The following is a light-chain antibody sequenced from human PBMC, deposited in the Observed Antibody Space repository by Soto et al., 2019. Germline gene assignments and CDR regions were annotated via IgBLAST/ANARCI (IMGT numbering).Light chain of an antibody. V-gene: IGLV2-14*03. CDR1: SSDVGGYNY. Sequence: QSALTQPASVSGSPGQSITISCTGTSSDVGGYNYVSWYQQHPGKAPKLMIYDVSARPSGVSNRFSGSKSGNTASLTISGLQAEDEAEYYCSSYKSSSTLFVFGTGTKVTVL. CDR3: SSYKSSSTLFV. J-gene: IGLJ1*01. CDR2: DVS.